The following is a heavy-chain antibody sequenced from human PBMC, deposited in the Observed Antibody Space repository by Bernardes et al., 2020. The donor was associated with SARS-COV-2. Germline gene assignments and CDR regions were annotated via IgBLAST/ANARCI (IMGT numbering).Heavy chain of an antibody. V-gene: IGHV3-23*01. J-gene: IGHJ4*02. CDR2: LNTDGENT. CDR1: GFAFSDFG. CDR3: ANDAGVDVFFDY. Sequence: GGSRRLSCVASGFAFSDFGMAWVRQAPGKGLEWVSTLNTDGENTHYADSVKGRFTISRDNSKNMLYLQMNSLRAEDTAVYYCANDAGVDVFFDYWGQGTLVTVSS. D-gene: IGHD7-27*01.